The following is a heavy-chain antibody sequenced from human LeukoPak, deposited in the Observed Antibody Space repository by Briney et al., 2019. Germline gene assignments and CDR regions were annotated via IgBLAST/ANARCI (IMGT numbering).Heavy chain of an antibody. CDR3: TTDPAFVTYYYDSSGSDY. D-gene: IGHD3-22*01. V-gene: IGHV3-15*07. Sequence: GGSLRLSCAASGVTFSNAWMNWVRQAPGKGLEWVGRIKSKTDGGTTDYAAPVKGRFTISRDDSKNTLYLQMNSLKTEDTAVYYCTTDPAFVTYYYDSSGSDYWGQGTLVTVSS. CDR1: GVTFSNAW. CDR2: IKSKTDGGTT. J-gene: IGHJ4*02.